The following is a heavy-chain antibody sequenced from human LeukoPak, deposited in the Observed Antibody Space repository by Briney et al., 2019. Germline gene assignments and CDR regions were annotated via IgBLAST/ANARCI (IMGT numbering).Heavy chain of an antibody. J-gene: IGHJ4*02. V-gene: IGHV3-23*01. Sequence: PGGSLRLSCAASGFTFSSYTMHWVRQAPGKGLEWVSAISGSGGSTYYADSVKGRFTISRDNSKNTLYLQMNSLRAEDTAVYYCAKAYCSSTSCSIDYWGQGTLVTVSS. CDR2: ISGSGGST. CDR3: AKAYCSSTSCSIDY. D-gene: IGHD2-2*01. CDR1: GFTFSSYT.